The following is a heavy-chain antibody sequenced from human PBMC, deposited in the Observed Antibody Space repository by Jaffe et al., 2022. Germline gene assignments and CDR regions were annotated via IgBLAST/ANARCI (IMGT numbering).Heavy chain of an antibody. J-gene: IGHJ5*02. Sequence: QVQLVESGGGVVQPGGSLRLSCAASGFTFSSYGMHWVRQAPGKGLEWVAFIRYDGSNKYYADSVKGRFTISRDNSKNTLYLQMNSLRAEDTAVYYCAKGLQGRNWFDPWGQGTLVTVSS. CDR3: AKGLQGRNWFDP. D-gene: IGHD3-16*01. CDR2: IRYDGSNK. CDR1: GFTFSSYG. V-gene: IGHV3-30*02.